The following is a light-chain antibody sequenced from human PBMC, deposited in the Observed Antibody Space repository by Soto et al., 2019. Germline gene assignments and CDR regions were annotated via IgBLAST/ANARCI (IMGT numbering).Light chain of an antibody. J-gene: IGLJ1*01. CDR3: CSYAGSSTYV. Sequence: QSALTQPASVSGSPGQSITISCTGTSSDVGSYNLVSWYQQHPGKAPKLMIYEVSKRPSGVSNRFSGSKSGNTASLTISGFQAEDEADYYCCSYAGSSTYVFGTGTKGTVL. CDR1: SSDVGSYNL. CDR2: EVS. V-gene: IGLV2-23*02.